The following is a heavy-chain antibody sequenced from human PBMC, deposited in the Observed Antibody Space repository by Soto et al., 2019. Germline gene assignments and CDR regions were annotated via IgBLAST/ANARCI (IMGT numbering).Heavy chain of an antibody. V-gene: IGHV1-69*13. CDR3: ARNGAYSSSLSQYSGTDV. J-gene: IGHJ6*02. CDR2: IVPMFGTP. CDR1: GGTFADFI. D-gene: IGHD6-19*01. Sequence: SVKVSCKASGGTFADFIMNWVRQTPGQGLEWMGGIVPMFGTPTYAEKFKGRVTISATGSTSTAYMELTSLRSEDTAVYYCARNGAYSSSLSQYSGTDVSGPGTTVTVYS.